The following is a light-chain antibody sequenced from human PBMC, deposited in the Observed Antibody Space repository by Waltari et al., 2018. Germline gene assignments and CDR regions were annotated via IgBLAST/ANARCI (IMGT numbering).Light chain of an antibody. CDR1: NIGSKS. CDR3: LVWHSTTDHHGV. J-gene: IGLJ2*01. Sequence: SYVVTQSPSVSVAPGETARITCGGDNIGSKSVHWYQQRPGQAPVLVISYDRDRPSGIPERLSGSNSGNTDTLTISWVEADDEADYYCLVWHSTTDHHGVFGGGTKLTVL. CDR2: YDR. V-gene: IGLV3-21*04.